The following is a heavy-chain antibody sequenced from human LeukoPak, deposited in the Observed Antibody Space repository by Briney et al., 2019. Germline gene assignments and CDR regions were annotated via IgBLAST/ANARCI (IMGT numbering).Heavy chain of an antibody. V-gene: IGHV1-69*13. Sequence: GASVKVSCKASGGTFSGYAISWVRQAPGQGLEWMGGIIPIFGTANYAQKFQGRVTITADESTSTAYMELSSLRSEDTAVYYCARVTYYDSSGPMSYWGQGTLVTASS. CDR1: GGTFSGYA. D-gene: IGHD3-22*01. J-gene: IGHJ4*02. CDR3: ARVTYYDSSGPMSY. CDR2: IIPIFGTA.